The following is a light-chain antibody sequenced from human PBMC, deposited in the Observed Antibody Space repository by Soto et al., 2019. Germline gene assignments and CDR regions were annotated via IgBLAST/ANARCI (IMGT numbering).Light chain of an antibody. V-gene: IGKV3-15*01. CDR3: HHYYNWPAYT. CDR2: GAS. J-gene: IGKJ2*01. Sequence: EIVLTQSPAALSVSPGERATLSCRASESVRSNLAWFQQKPGQAPRLLIFGASTRATGIPNRFTGSGSGTEFTLTSGSLQSEDLAVYYCHHYYNWPAYTFGQGNKLESK. CDR1: ESVRSN.